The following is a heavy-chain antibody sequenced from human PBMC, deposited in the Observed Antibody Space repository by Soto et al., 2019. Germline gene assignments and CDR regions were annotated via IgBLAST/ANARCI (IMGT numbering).Heavy chain of an antibody. J-gene: IGHJ6*02. CDR3: ASLVGATSHYYYYGMDV. CDR2: IYYSGST. CDR1: GGSISSGGYY. Sequence: PSDTLSLTCTVSGGSISSGGYYWSWIRQHPGKGLEWIGYIYYSGSTYYNPSLKSRVTISVDTSKNQFSLKLSSVTAADTAVYYCASLVGATSHYYYYGMDVWGQGTTVTVSS. V-gene: IGHV4-31*03. D-gene: IGHD1-26*01.